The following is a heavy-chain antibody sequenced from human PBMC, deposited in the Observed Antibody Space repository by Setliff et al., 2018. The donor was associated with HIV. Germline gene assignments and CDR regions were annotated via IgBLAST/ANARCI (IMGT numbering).Heavy chain of an antibody. V-gene: IGHV1-69*13. D-gene: IGHD3-10*01. CDR1: GYTFTSYC. J-gene: IGHJ3*02. Sequence: SVKVSCKASGYTFTSYCIHWVRQAPGQGLEWMGGIIPIFGTANYAQKFQGRVTITADESTSTAYMELSSLRAEDTAVYYCARGVTLVRGGRGDIWGQGTMVTVSS. CDR2: IIPIFGTA. CDR3: ARGVTLVRGGRGDI.